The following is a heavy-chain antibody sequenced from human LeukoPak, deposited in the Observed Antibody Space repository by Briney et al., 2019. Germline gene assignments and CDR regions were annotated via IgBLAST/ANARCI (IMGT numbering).Heavy chain of an antibody. J-gene: IGHJ4*02. Sequence: GGSLRLSCAASGFAFDDYGLHWVRQVPGKGLEWVSGINYQSATFDADSVKGRFTISRDNSKSLLFLVMDSLRPEDSALYYCVKDAGIAARPWYFDSWGQGTQVIVSS. D-gene: IGHD6-6*01. V-gene: IGHV3-9*01. CDR3: VKDAGIAARPWYFDS. CDR1: GFAFDDYG. CDR2: INYQSATF.